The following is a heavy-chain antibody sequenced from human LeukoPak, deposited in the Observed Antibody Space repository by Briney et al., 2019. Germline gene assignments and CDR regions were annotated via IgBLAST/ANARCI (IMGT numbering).Heavy chain of an antibody. V-gene: IGHV1-18*01. J-gene: IGHJ4*02. CDR2: ISAYNGNT. D-gene: IGHD3-22*01. CDR1: GYTFTSYG. CDR3: AIEDYYDSGSNAY. Sequence: ASVKVSCKASGYTFTSYGITWVRRAPGQGLEWMGWISAYNGNTNYAQKFQGRVTITRNTSISTAYMELSSLRSEDTAVYYCAIEDYYDSGSNAYWGQGTLVTVSS.